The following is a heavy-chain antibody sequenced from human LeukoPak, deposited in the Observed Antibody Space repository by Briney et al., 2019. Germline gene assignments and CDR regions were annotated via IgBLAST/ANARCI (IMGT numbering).Heavy chain of an antibody. CDR3: ARRPYDSSGYYEAPNWYFDL. Sequence: GASVKVSCKASDYAFTSYGISWVRQAPGQGLEWMGWISAHNGNTNYAQKFQGRVTMTTDTSTSTAYMELRSLRSDDTAVYYCARRPYDSSGYYEAPNWYFDLWGRGTLVTVSS. J-gene: IGHJ2*01. CDR1: DYAFTSYG. CDR2: ISAHNGNT. D-gene: IGHD3-22*01. V-gene: IGHV1-18*01.